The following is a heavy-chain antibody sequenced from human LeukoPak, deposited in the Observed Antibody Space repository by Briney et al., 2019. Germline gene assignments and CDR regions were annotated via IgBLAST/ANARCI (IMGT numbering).Heavy chain of an antibody. V-gene: IGHV3-11*04. CDR3: ARGEPDYGEGVFVY. CDR2: ISSSGSTI. Sequence: GGSLRLSCAASGFTFSSYAMSWIRQAPGKGLDWVSYISSSGSTIYYADSVKGRFTISRDNAKNSLYLQMNSLRAEDTAVYYCARGEPDYGEGVFVYWGQGTLVTVSS. D-gene: IGHD4-17*01. J-gene: IGHJ4*02. CDR1: GFTFSSYA.